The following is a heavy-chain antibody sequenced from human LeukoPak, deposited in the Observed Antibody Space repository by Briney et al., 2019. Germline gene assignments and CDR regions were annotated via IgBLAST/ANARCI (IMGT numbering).Heavy chain of an antibody. CDR1: GFMFSKYW. CDR3: SRDANYYDSSRHYFDAFDI. Sequence: SGGSLRLSCEASGFMFSKYWMTWVRQAPGKGLEWVVNIRGDGSVKYLLDSVKGRFSISRDNAKNSLSLEMNNLRAEDTAVYYCSRDANYYDSSRHYFDAFDIWGRGTMVTVSS. V-gene: IGHV3-7*01. CDR2: IRGDGSVK. J-gene: IGHJ3*02. D-gene: IGHD3-22*01.